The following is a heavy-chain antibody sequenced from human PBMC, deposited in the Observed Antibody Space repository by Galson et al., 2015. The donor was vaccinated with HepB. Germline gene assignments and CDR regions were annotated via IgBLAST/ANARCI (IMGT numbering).Heavy chain of an antibody. D-gene: IGHD3-16*01. Sequence: SLRLSCAASGFTVSSNYMSWVRQAPGKGLEWVSVIYSGGSTYYADSVKGRFTISRDNSKNTLYLQMNSLRAEDTAVYYCARGGAKGLRVADAFDIWGQGTMVTVSS. CDR1: GFTVSSNY. CDR2: IYSGGST. CDR3: ARGGAKGLRVADAFDI. V-gene: IGHV3-66*02. J-gene: IGHJ3*02.